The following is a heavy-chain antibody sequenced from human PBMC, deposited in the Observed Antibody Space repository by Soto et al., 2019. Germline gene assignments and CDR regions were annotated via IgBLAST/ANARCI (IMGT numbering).Heavy chain of an antibody. V-gene: IGHV3-74*01. D-gene: IGHD3-10*01. Sequence: PGGSLRLSCAASGFTFSSYWMHWVRQAPGKGLVWVSRINSDGSSTSYADSVKGRFTISRDNAKNTLYLQMNSLRAEDTAVYYCARGTYYYGSGSLEYYYYGMDVWGQGTTVTVSS. CDR2: INSDGSST. J-gene: IGHJ6*02. CDR1: GFTFSSYW. CDR3: ARGTYYYGSGSLEYYYYGMDV.